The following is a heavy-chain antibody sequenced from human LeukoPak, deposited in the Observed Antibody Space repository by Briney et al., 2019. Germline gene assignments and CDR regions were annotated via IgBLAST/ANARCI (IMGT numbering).Heavy chain of an antibody. CDR3: ARGGPPGYYYDYYMDV. CDR1: GGSISSYY. V-gene: IGHV4-59*01. CDR2: IYYSGST. J-gene: IGHJ6*03. Sequence: SETLSLTCTVSGGSISSYYWSWIRQPPGKGLEWIGYIYYSGSTNYNPSLKSRVTMSVDTSKNQFSLKMSSVTAADTAVYFCARGGPPGYYYDYYMDVWGKGTTVTISS.